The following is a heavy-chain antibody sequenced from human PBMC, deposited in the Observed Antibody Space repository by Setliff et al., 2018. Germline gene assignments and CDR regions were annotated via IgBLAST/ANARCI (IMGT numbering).Heavy chain of an antibody. V-gene: IGHV4-59*01. CDR1: DGSLSTYY. Sequence: SETLSLTCTVSDGSLSTYYWSWIRHPPAKGLEFIGYVYYRGTANYSHSLRSRLTISVDTSKNQFSLKLRSVTAADTAVYYCARAGTFRYFDFWGQGATVTVSS. J-gene: IGHJ4*03. CDR2: VYYRGTA. CDR3: ARAGTFRYFDF.